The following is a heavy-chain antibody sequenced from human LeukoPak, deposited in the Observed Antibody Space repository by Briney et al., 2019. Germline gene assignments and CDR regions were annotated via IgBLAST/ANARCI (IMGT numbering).Heavy chain of an antibody. Sequence: PSETLSLTCAVYGRSFSGYYWSWIRQPPGKGLEWIGEINHSGSTNYNPSLKSRVTISVDTSKNQFSLKLSSVTAADTAVYYCARGRTPVYYYDSSGYYYWGQGTLVTVSS. V-gene: IGHV4-34*01. J-gene: IGHJ4*02. D-gene: IGHD3-22*01. CDR1: GRSFSGYY. CDR3: ARGRTPVYYYDSSGYYY. CDR2: INHSGST.